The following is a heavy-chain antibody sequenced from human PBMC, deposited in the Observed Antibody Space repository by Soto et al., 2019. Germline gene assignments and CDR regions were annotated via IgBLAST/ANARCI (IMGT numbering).Heavy chain of an antibody. D-gene: IGHD6-19*01. Sequence: PGESLKISRKGSGYSFTSYWIGWVRQMPGKGLEWMGIIYPGDSDTRYSPSFQGQVTISADKSISTAYLQWSSLKASDTAMYYCARRIGAVADYYYYYYGMDVWGQGTTVTVSS. J-gene: IGHJ6*02. V-gene: IGHV5-51*01. CDR2: IYPGDSDT. CDR3: ARRIGAVADYYYYYYGMDV. CDR1: GYSFTSYW.